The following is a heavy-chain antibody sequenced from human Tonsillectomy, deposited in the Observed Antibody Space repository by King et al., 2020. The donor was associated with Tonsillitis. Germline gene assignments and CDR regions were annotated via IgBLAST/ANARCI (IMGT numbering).Heavy chain of an antibody. D-gene: IGHD5-24*01. CDR1: GFTFSSYS. Sequence: VQLVESGGGLVKPGGSLRLSCAASGFTFSSYSMNWVRQAPGKGLEWVSSISSSSSYIYYADSVKGRFTISRDNAKNSLYLQMNSLRAEDTAVYYCARPKRWLRSYWYFDLWGRGTLVTVSS. CDR3: ARPKRWLRSYWYFDL. CDR2: ISSSSSYI. J-gene: IGHJ2*01. V-gene: IGHV3-21*03.